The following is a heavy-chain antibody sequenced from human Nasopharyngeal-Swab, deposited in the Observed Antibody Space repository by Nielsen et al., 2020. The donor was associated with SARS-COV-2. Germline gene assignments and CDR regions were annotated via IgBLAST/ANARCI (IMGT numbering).Heavy chain of an antibody. V-gene: IGHV3-23*01. Sequence: GESLKISCEASGFTVSLTYMSWVRQAPGKGLEWVSAISGSGGSTYYADSVKGRFTISRDNSKNTLYLQMNSLRAEDTAVYYCAKRRVGAAFDYWGQGTLVTVSS. CDR2: ISGSGGST. CDR1: GFTVSLTY. CDR3: AKRRVGAAFDY. J-gene: IGHJ4*02. D-gene: IGHD1-26*01.